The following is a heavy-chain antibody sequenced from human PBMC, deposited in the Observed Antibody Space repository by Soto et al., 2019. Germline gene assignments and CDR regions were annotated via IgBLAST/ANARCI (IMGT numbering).Heavy chain of an antibody. D-gene: IGHD6-13*01. Sequence: ASVKVSCKASGYTFTSYAMNWVRQAPGQGLEWMGWINTNTGNPTYAQGFTGRFVFSLDTSVSTAYLQISSLKAEDTAVYYWARGLLRGYSSSWSPLDYWGQGTLVTVSS. V-gene: IGHV7-4-1*02. J-gene: IGHJ4*02. CDR1: GYTFTSYA. CDR3: ARGLLRGYSSSWSPLDY. CDR2: INTNTGNP.